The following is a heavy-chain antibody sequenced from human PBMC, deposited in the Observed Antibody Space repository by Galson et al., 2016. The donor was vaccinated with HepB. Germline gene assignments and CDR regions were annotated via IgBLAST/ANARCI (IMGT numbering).Heavy chain of an antibody. CDR1: GFTLSSYA. Sequence: SLRLSCAASGFTLSSYAKSWVRQAPGKGLEWVSAISNSGDNTFYADSVKGRFTISRDTSRNTLYLQMNSLRAEDTAIYYCAKDDGGVGVFDYWSQGTLVTVSS. CDR2: ISNSGDNT. V-gene: IGHV3-23*01. J-gene: IGHJ4*02. CDR3: AKDDGGVGVFDY. D-gene: IGHD3-10*01.